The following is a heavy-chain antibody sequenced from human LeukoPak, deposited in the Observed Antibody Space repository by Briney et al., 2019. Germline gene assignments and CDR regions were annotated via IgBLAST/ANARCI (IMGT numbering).Heavy chain of an antibody. V-gene: IGHV3-23*01. D-gene: IGHD5-18*01. CDR3: AKETGYSYGTGGTDY. J-gene: IGHJ4*02. CDR2: ISGSGGST. CDR1: GFTFSSYA. Sequence: PGGSLRLSCAASGFTFSSYAMSWVRQAPAKGLEWVSAISGSGGSTYYADSVKGRFTISRDNSKNTLYLQMNSLRAEDTAVYYCAKETGYSYGTGGTDYWGQGTLVTVSS.